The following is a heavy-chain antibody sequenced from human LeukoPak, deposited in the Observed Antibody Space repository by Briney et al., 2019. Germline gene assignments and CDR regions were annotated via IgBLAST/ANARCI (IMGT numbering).Heavy chain of an antibody. V-gene: IGHV3-20*04. CDR2: INWNGGST. J-gene: IGHJ6*03. CDR1: GFTFDDYG. CDR3: ARESSSWYGGYYYYYMDV. Sequence: GGSLSLSCAASGFTFDDYGMSWVRQAPGKGLEWVSGINWNGGSTGYADSVKGRFTISRDNAKNSLYLQMNSLRAEDTALYYCARESSSWYGGYYYYYMDVWGKGTTVTVSS. D-gene: IGHD6-13*01.